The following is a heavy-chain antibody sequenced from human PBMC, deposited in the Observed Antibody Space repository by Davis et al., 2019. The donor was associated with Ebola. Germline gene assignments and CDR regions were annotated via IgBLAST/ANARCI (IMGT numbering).Heavy chain of an antibody. CDR1: GFTFNNFA. Sequence: GESLKISCEASGFTFNNFALNWVRQAPGKGLEWVSAISGSGDGTYYVDSVKGRFTISRDNSKNTLFLQMNSLRAEDTAVYYCAREGYYERYGMDVWGQGTTVTVSS. CDR3: AREGYYERYGMDV. CDR2: ISGSGDGT. J-gene: IGHJ6*02. V-gene: IGHV3-23*01. D-gene: IGHD3-22*01.